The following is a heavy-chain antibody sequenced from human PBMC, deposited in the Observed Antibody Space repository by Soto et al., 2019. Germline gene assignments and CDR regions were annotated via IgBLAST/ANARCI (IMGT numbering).Heavy chain of an antibody. D-gene: IGHD6-13*01. CDR3: ARHLVSQQQAVGEDSDRFDY. CDR1: GYSFTSYW. J-gene: IGHJ4*02. Sequence: GESLKISCKGSGYSFTSYWVSWVRQMPGKGLEWMGRIDPSDSYTNYSPSFQGHVTISADKSISTAYLQRSSLKASDTAMYYCARHLVSQQQAVGEDSDRFDYWGQGTLVTVSS. V-gene: IGHV5-10-1*01. CDR2: IDPSDSYT.